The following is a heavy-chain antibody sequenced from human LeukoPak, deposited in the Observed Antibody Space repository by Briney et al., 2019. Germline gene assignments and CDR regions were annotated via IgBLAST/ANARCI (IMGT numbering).Heavy chain of an antibody. CDR3: VKQVYGETGYFDS. V-gene: IGHV3-30*02. Sequence: PGGCLRLSCAASGFFFTSYCMHWVRQAAGKGLEWVAFIRFDGSNEYYADYVKVRFTISRDNSKSTLYLQTTSLRVEDTALYYCVKQVYGETGYFDSWGRATLVTVSS. D-gene: IGHD5/OR15-5a*01. CDR2: IRFDGSNE. J-gene: IGHJ4*02. CDR1: GFFFTSYC.